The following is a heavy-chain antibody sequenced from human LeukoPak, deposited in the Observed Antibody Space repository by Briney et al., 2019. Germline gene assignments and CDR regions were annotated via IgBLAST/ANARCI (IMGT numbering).Heavy chain of an antibody. CDR3: ARDQGDDGDYAADY. V-gene: IGHV1-18*01. Sequence: GASVKVSCKASGYTFTSYGISWVRQAPGQGLERMGWISAYNGNTNYAQKLQGRVTMTTDTSTSTAYMELRSLRSDDTAVYYCARDQGDDGDYAADYWGQGTLVTVSS. J-gene: IGHJ4*02. CDR1: GYTFTSYG. D-gene: IGHD4-17*01. CDR2: ISAYNGNT.